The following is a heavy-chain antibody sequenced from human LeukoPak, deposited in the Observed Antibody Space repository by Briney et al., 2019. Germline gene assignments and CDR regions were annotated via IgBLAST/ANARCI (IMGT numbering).Heavy chain of an antibody. CDR1: GGSISSYY. CDR3: ARVARYFDPSVFDY. J-gene: IGHJ4*02. V-gene: IGHV4-59*01. CDR2: IYYSGST. Sequence: PSETLSLTCTVSGGSISSYYWSWIRQPPGKGLEWIGYIYYSGSTNYNPSLKSRVTISVDTSKNQFSLKLSSVTAAGTAVYYCARVARYFDPSVFDYWGQGTLVTASS. D-gene: IGHD3-9*01.